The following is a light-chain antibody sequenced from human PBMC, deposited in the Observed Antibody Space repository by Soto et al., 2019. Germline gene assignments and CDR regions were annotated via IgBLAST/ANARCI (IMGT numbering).Light chain of an antibody. CDR2: GAS. CDR1: QSVSSSY. J-gene: IGKJ3*01. CDR3: QQYGSSPT. V-gene: IGKV3-20*01. Sequence: EIVLTQSPGTLSLSPGVRASLSCRASQSVSSSYLAWYQQKHGQAPRLLIYGASSRATGIPDRFSGSGSGTDFTLTISRLEPEDFAVYYCQQYGSSPTFGPGTKVDIK.